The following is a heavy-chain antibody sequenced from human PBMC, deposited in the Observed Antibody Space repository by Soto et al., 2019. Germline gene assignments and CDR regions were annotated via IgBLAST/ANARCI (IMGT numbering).Heavy chain of an antibody. J-gene: IGHJ2*01. V-gene: IGHV3-72*01. D-gene: IGHD2-8*02. CDR1: GFTFSDHY. CDR2: TRNKANSYTT. CDR3: ARAESGPFRYFDL. Sequence: GGSLRLSCAASGFTFSDHYMDWVRQAPGKGLEWVGRTRNKANSYTTEYAASVKGRFTISRDDSKNSLYLQMNSLKTEDTAVYYCARAESGPFRYFDLWGRGTLVTVSS.